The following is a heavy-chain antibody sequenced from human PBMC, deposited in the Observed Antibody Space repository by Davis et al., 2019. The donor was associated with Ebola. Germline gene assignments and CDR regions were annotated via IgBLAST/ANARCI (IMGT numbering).Heavy chain of an antibody. D-gene: IGHD1-26*01. Sequence: AGSLRLSCAASGFTFSSYSMNWVRQAPGKGLEWVSSISSSSSYIYYADSVKGRFTISRDNSKNTLYLQMNSLRAEDTAVYYCAKGGGSYGNWYFDLWGRGTLVTVSS. CDR2: ISSSSSYI. V-gene: IGHV3-21*04. CDR3: AKGGGSYGNWYFDL. CDR1: GFTFSSYS. J-gene: IGHJ2*01.